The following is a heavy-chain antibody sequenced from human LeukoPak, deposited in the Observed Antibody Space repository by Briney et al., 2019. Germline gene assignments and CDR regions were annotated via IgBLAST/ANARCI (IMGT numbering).Heavy chain of an antibody. Sequence: ASVKVSCKASGYTFTSYGVTWVRQAPGQGLEWMGWINTYTGNTNYAQKLQGRVTMTTDTSTSTAYMELRSLRSDGTAVYYCARNSHGYSSGWLQFNFDYWGQGTLVTVSS. J-gene: IGHJ4*02. CDR3: ARNSHGYSSGWLQFNFDY. V-gene: IGHV1-18*01. CDR2: INTYTGNT. D-gene: IGHD6-19*01. CDR1: GYTFTSYG.